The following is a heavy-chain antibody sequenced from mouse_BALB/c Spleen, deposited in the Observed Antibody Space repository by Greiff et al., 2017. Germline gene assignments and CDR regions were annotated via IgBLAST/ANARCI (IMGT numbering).Heavy chain of an antibody. V-gene: IGHV7-3*02. Sequence: EVKLVESGGGLVQPGGSLRLSCATSGFTFTDYYMSWVRQPPGKALEWLGFIRNKANGYTTEYSASVKGRFTISRDNSQSILYLQMNTLRAEDSATYYCARENWDYYAMDYWGQGTSVTVSS. CDR2: IRNKANGYTT. CDR1: GFTFTDYY. CDR3: ARENWDYYAMDY. D-gene: IGHD4-1*01. J-gene: IGHJ4*01.